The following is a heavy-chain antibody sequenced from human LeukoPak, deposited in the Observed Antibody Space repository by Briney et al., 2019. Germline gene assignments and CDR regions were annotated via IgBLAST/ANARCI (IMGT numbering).Heavy chain of an antibody. V-gene: IGHV4-61*02. D-gene: IGHD1-26*01. Sequence: SETLSLTCTVSGGSITSSYYWSWIRQPAEKGLEWIGRIYTSGSTNYNPSLKGRVTISVDTSKNQFSLKLSSVTAADTAVYYCARGSGSTDDYWGQGTLVTVSS. CDR1: GGSITSSYY. CDR3: ARGSGSTDDY. J-gene: IGHJ4*02. CDR2: IYTSGST.